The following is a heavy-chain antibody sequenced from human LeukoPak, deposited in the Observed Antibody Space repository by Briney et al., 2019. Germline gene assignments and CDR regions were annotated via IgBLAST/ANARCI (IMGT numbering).Heavy chain of an antibody. V-gene: IGHV3-30*14. J-gene: IGHJ3*02. CDR1: GFTFSSYA. CDR3: ARDKAYYDSSGYLTI. D-gene: IGHD3-22*01. Sequence: PGGSLRLSCAASGFTFSSYAMPWVRQAPGKGLEWVAVISYDGSNKYYADSVKGRFTISRDNSKNTLYLQMNSLRAEDTAVYYCARDKAYYDSSGYLTIWGQGTMVTVSS. CDR2: ISYDGSNK.